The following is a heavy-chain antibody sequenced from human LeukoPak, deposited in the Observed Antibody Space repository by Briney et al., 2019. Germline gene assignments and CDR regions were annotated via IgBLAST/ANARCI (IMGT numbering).Heavy chain of an antibody. D-gene: IGHD2-2*01. CDR3: ASAAIDREYFQH. CDR1: GGTFSSYT. J-gene: IGHJ1*01. V-gene: IGHV1-69*01. Sequence: SSVKVSCKASGGTFSSYTINWVRQAPGQGLEWMGGIIPIFGTPKYAQKFQGRVTITADESTSTAYMELSSLRSEDTAVYYCASAAIDREYFQHWGQGTLVTVSS. CDR2: IIPIFGTP.